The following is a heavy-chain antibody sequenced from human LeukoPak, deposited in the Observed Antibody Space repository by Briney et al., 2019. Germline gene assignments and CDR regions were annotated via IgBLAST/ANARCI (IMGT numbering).Heavy chain of an antibody. CDR1: GFTVSSNY. V-gene: IGHV3-66*01. Sequence: GGSLRLSCAASGFTVSSNYMSWVRQAPGKGLEWVSVIYSSGTTYYADSVKGRFTISRDNSKNTLYLQMNSLRAEDTAVYFCAPEGGSSYDYWGQGTLVTVSS. D-gene: IGHD5-18*01. CDR3: APEGGSSYDY. J-gene: IGHJ4*02. CDR2: IYSSGTT.